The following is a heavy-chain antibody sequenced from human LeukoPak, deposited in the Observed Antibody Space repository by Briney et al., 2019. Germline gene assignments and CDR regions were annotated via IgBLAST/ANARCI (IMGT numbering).Heavy chain of an antibody. Sequence: HPGGSLRLSCAASGFTFSTYEMNWVRQAPGKGLEWVSYISTSGSTIYYADSVKGRFIISRDNAKNSLYLQMNSLRAEDTAVYYCARAQSSYNSDWYVPEGDFDYWGQGALVTVSS. J-gene: IGHJ4*02. CDR2: ISTSGSTI. D-gene: IGHD6-19*01. V-gene: IGHV3-48*03. CDR3: ARAQSSYNSDWYVPEGDFDY. CDR1: GFTFSTYE.